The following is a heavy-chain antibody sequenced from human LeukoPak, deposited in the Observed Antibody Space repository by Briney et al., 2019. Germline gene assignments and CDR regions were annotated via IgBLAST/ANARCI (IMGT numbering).Heavy chain of an antibody. CDR3: ARAGGDSSGYQDY. V-gene: IGHV1-8*01. CDR2: TNPNSGST. CDR1: GYSFTSFE. Sequence: GASVKVSCKASGYSFTSFEINWVRQATGQGLEWMGWTNPNSGSTGYAQKFQGRVTMTRDTSISTVYMEVSSLRSEDTAVYYCARAGGDSSGYQDYWGQGTLVTVSS. D-gene: IGHD3-22*01. J-gene: IGHJ4*02.